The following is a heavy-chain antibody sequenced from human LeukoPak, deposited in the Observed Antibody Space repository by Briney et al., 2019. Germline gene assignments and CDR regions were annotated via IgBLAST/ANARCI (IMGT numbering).Heavy chain of an antibody. Sequence: ASVKVSCKASGYTFTNYHVAWVRQAPGQGLEWMGWVSANDGNTVYAQRLQGRVTMTTDTSTSVAYMELRSLTSDDTAVYYCTRAPPGMTMMTDYWGQGTLVTVSS. J-gene: IGHJ4*02. CDR2: VSANDGNT. V-gene: IGHV1-18*01. CDR1: GYTFTNYH. D-gene: IGHD3-22*01. CDR3: TRAPPGMTMMTDY.